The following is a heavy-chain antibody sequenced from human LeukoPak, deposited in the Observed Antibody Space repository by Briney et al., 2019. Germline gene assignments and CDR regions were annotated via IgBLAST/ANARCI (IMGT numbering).Heavy chain of an antibody. CDR1: SGSITSYY. CDR3: AGAPNQHSFDY. Sequence: SETLSLTCTVSSGSITSYYWSWIRQPPGKGLEYIGHIYYTVTTAYTPSLKSRVTMSVDTSKSQFSLRLISVTASDTAVYFCAGAPNQHSFDYWGQGTLVAVSS. V-gene: IGHV4-59*01. CDR2: IYYTVTT. J-gene: IGHJ4*02.